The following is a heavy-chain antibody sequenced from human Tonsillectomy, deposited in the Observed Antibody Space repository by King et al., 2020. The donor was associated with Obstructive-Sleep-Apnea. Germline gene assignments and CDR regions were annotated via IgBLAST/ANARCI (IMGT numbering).Heavy chain of an antibody. CDR1: GFTFSSYA. CDR3: AKSYDYGSGGYEALRTTQIYYFDY. D-gene: IGHD3-10*01. V-gene: IGHV3-23*04. CDR2: ISGSGGST. Sequence: DVQLVESGGGLVQPGGSLRLSCAASGFTFSSYAMSWVRQAPGKGLEWVSAISGSGGSTYYADSVKGRLTISRDNSKNTLYLQMNSLRAEDTAVYYCAKSYDYGSGGYEALRTTQIYYFDYWGQGTLVTASS. J-gene: IGHJ4*02.